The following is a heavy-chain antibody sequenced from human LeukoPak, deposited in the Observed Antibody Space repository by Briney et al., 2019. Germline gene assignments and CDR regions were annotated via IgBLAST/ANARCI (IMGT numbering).Heavy chain of an antibody. V-gene: IGHV4-39*07. J-gene: IGHJ4*02. D-gene: IGHD2-21*02. CDR3: AIPFCGGDCYSHY. CDR2: IYYSGST. Sequence: SETLSLTCTVSGGSISSSSYYWGWIRQPPGKGLEWIGSIYYSGSTYYNPSLKSRVTISVDTSKNRFSLKLSSVTAADTAVYYCAIPFCGGDCYSHYWGQGTLVTVSS. CDR1: GGSISSSSYY.